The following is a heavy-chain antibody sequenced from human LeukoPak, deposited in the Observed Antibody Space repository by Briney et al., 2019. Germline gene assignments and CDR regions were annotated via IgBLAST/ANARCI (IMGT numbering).Heavy chain of an antibody. CDR1: GYTFTGYY. CDR2: INPNSGGT. J-gene: IGHJ4*02. D-gene: IGHD1-26*01. CDR3: ARDRVGALDY. V-gene: IGHV1-2*02. Sequence: ASVKVSCKASGYTFTGYYMHWVRQAPGQGLEWMGWINPNSGGTNYAQKFHGRVTITRNTSISTAYMELSSLRSEDTAVYYCARDRVGALDYWGQGTLVTVSS.